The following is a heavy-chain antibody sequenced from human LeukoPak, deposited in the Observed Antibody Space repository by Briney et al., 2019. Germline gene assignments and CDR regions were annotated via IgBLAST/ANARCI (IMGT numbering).Heavy chain of an antibody. V-gene: IGHV3-53*01. J-gene: IGHJ4*02. D-gene: IGHD3-22*01. CDR3: ARPDYDSSGYLEY. CDR1: GFTFSSYS. CDR2: IYSGGST. Sequence: GGSLRLSCAASGFTFSSYSMGWVRQSPGKELEWVSVIYSGGSTYYADSVKGRFTISRDNSKNTLYLQMNSLRAEDTAVYYCARPDYDSSGYLEYWGQGTLVTVSS.